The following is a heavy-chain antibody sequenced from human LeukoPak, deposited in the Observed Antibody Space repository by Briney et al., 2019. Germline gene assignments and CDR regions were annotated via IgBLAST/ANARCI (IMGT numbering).Heavy chain of an antibody. D-gene: IGHD2-15*01. CDR1: GFTFSSYD. V-gene: IGHV3-13*01. CDR3: ARAEGFGYFDL. J-gene: IGHJ2*01. CDR2: IGTAGDT. Sequence: GGSLRLSCAPSGFTFSSYDMHWVRHATGKGLEWVSAIGTAGDTYYLGSVKGRFTISRENAKNSLYLQMNSLRAGDTAVYYCARAEGFGYFDLWGRGTLVTVSS.